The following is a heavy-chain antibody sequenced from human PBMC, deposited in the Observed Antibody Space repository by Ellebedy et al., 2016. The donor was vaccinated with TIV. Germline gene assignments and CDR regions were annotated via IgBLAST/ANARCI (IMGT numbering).Heavy chain of an antibody. CDR1: GYTFTTYD. V-gene: IGHV1-8*01. J-gene: IGHJ4*02. Sequence: ASVKVSCKASGYTFTTYDINWVRQATGQGLEWMGWMNPNSGNTGYAQKFHGRVTMTRNTSISTAYMELSSLRSEDTAVYYCARGGYSFGSGDFDYWGQGTLVTVSS. CDR2: MNPNSGNT. CDR3: ARGGYSFGSGDFDY. D-gene: IGHD5-18*01.